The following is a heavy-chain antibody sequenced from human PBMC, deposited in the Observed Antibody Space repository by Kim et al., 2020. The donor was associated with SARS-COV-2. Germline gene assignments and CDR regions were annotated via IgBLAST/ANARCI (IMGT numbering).Heavy chain of an antibody. D-gene: IGHD7-27*01. J-gene: IGHJ2*01. Sequence: YADSVKGRFTISRDNAKNSLDLQMNSLRAEDTALDYCARENSGPDWYFDLWGRGTLVTVSS. V-gene: IGHV3-11*05. CDR3: ARENSGPDWYFDL.